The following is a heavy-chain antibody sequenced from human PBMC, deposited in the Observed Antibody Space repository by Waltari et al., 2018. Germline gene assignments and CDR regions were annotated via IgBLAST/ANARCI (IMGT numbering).Heavy chain of an antibody. J-gene: IGHJ5*02. CDR1: GGSLSSSSYY. Sequence: QLQLQESGPGLVKPSGTLSLTCTVSGGSLSSSSYYSGWIRQPPGEGVGWVGSIYYSGSTYYNPSLKSRVTISVDTAKNKFSLKLSSVTAADTAVYYCARGGGWSGVWSALFDPWGQGTLVTVSS. CDR3: ARGGGWSGVWSALFDP. V-gene: IGHV4-39*07. D-gene: IGHD3-3*01. CDR2: IYYSGST.